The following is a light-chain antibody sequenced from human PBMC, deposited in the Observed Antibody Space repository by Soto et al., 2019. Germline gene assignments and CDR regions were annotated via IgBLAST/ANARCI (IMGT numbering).Light chain of an antibody. CDR2: EGS. CDR3: CSYAGSSTVHV. J-gene: IGLJ1*01. V-gene: IGLV2-23*01. CDR1: SSDVGSYNL. Sequence: QSALTQPASVSGSPGQSITISCTGTSSDVGSYNLVSWYQQHPGKAPKLMIYEGSKRPSGVSNRFSGSKSGNTASLTISGLQAEDEADYYCCSYAGSSTVHVFGTGTKVTVL.